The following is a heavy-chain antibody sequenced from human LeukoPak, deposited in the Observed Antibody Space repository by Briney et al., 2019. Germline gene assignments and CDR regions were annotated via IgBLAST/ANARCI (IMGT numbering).Heavy chain of an antibody. CDR1: GLSISNDW. Sequence: VALRLSCAASGLSISNDWMSWVRQAPGKGLEWVARVKSKSAGETTDYAAPVKGRFTISRDDSKNTLYLQMNSLKTEDTAVYYCTLIQGWGSGSYYRDFWGQGTLVTVSS. CDR2: VKSKSAGETT. D-gene: IGHD3-10*01. V-gene: IGHV3-15*01. J-gene: IGHJ4*02. CDR3: TLIQGWGSGSYYRDF.